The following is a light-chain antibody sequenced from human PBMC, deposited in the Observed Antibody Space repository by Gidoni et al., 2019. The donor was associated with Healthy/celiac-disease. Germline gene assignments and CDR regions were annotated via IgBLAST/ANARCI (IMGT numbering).Light chain of an antibody. CDR3: QQYGSSPAT. Sequence: EIVLTQSQATLSLSPGERATLSCGASQSVSSSFLAWYQQKPGLATRLLIYDASSRASGIPDRFSGSGSGTDFTLTISRLEPEYFAVYYCQQYGSSPATFGQGTKVEIK. CDR2: DAS. V-gene: IGKV3D-20*01. J-gene: IGKJ2*01. CDR1: QSVSSSF.